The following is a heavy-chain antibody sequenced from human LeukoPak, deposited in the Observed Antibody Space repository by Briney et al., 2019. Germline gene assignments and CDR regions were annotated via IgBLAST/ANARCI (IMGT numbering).Heavy chain of an antibody. V-gene: IGHV4-59*01. CDR3: ASVSVRQQLAFDY. CDR2: IYYSGST. D-gene: IGHD6-13*01. J-gene: IGHJ4*02. CDR1: GGSISSYY. Sequence: SETLSLTCTVSGGSISSYYWSWIRQPPGKGLGWIGYIYYSGSTNYNPSLKSRVTISVDTSNNQFSLKLSSVTAADTAVYYCASVSVRQQLAFDYWGQGTLVTVSS.